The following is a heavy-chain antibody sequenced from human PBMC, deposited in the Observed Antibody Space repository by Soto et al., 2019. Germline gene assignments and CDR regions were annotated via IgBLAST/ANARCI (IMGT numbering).Heavy chain of an antibody. CDR3: ARDLVCVGGCPNRHYYYYYGMDV. J-gene: IGHJ6*02. D-gene: IGHD2-21*02. CDR1: GFTFSSYA. V-gene: IGHV3-30-3*01. Sequence: PGGSLRLSCAASGFTFSSYAMHWVRQAPGKGLEWVAVISYDGSNKYYADSVKGRFTISRDNSKNTLYLQMNSLRAEDTAVYYCARDLVCVGGCPNRHYYYYYGMDVWGQGTTVTVSS. CDR2: ISYDGSNK.